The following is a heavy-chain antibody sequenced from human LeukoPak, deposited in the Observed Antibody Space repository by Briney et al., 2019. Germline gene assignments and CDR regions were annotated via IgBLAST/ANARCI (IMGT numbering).Heavy chain of an antibody. V-gene: IGHV4-39*07. J-gene: IGHJ6*04. CDR1: GGSISSGDYY. Sequence: PSETLSLTCTVSGGSISSGDYYWSWIRQPPGMGLEWIGEINHSGSTNYNPSLKSRVTISVDTSKNQFSLKLSSVTAADTAVYYCARGRVMDVWGKGTTVTVSS. CDR3: ARGRVMDV. CDR2: INHSGST.